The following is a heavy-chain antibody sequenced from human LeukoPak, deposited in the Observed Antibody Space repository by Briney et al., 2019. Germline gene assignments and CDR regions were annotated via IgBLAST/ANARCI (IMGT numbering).Heavy chain of an antibody. V-gene: IGHV3-48*03. J-gene: IGHJ4*02. Sequence: PGGSLRLSCAASGFTFSTYEMNWVRQAPGKGLEWVSYISSSGSPIYYADSVKGRFTISRDNAKNSLYLQMNSLRAEDTAVYYCARATYYYDSSGYYYIDYWGQGTLVTVSS. CDR1: GFTFSTYE. CDR3: ARATYYYDSSGYYYIDY. D-gene: IGHD3-22*01. CDR2: ISSSGSPI.